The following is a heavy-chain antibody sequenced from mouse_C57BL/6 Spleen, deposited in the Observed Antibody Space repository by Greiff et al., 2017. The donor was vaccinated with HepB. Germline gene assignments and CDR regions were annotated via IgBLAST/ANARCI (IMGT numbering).Heavy chain of an antibody. D-gene: IGHD3-3*01. J-gene: IGHJ2*01. V-gene: IGHV1-85*01. CDR3: ARREKTWLGDY. Sequence: QVQLKESGPELVKPGASVKLSCKASGYTFTSYDINWVKQRPGQGLEWIGWIYPRDGSTKYNEKFKGKATLTVDTSSSTAYMELHSLTSEDSAVYFCARREKTWLGDYWGQGTTLTVSS. CDR1: GYTFTSYD. CDR2: IYPRDGST.